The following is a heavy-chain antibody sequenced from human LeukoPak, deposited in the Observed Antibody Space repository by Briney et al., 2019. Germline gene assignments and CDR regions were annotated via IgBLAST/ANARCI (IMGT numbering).Heavy chain of an antibody. J-gene: IGHJ4*02. CDR1: GFTFSSYA. CDR2: ISGSGGST. V-gene: IGHV3-23*01. Sequence: PGGSLRLSCAASGFTFSSYAMSWVRQAPGKGLEWVSAISGSGGSTYYADSVKGRITISRDNSKNTLYLQMNSLRAEDTAVYYCAKDRAMVRGVIRGGPFDYWGQGTLVTVSS. D-gene: IGHD3-10*01. CDR3: AKDRAMVRGVIRGGPFDY.